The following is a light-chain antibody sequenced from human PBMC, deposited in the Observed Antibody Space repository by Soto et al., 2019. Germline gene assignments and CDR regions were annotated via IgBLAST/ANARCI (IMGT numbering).Light chain of an antibody. CDR3: QQTYIAPRA. V-gene: IGKV1-39*01. Sequence: DIQLSQSPSSLSASVGDRVTITCRASQTIDRYIHWYQVKPGKVPKLLIYAASSLASGVPSGFSGSGAGTDFTLTISSLQPEDFATYYCQQTYIAPRAFGQGTKVEVK. CDR2: AAS. CDR1: QTIDRY. J-gene: IGKJ1*01.